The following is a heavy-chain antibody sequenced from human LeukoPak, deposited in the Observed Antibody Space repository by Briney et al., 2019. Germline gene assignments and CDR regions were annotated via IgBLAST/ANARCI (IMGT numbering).Heavy chain of an antibody. CDR1: GFTFSNYA. J-gene: IGHJ4*02. D-gene: IGHD2-2*01. Sequence: GGSLRLSCAASGFTFSNYAMHWVRQAPGKGLEYVSAISSDGVSTYYATSVKGRFTISRDNSKNTLYLQMGSLRAGDMAVYYCARDRWGCTSTSCYDFGYWGQGTLVTVSS. V-gene: IGHV3-64*01. CDR3: ARDRWGCTSTSCYDFGY. CDR2: ISSDGVST.